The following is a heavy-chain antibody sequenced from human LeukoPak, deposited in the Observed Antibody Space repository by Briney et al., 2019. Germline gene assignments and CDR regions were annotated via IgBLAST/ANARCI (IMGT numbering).Heavy chain of an antibody. V-gene: IGHV3-23*01. CDR3: ARSAFFGMGAGEFDY. CDR2: ISGSGGST. Sequence: GGSLRLSCAASGFSFSNYAMSWVREAPGKGLEWVSGISGSGGSTHYADSVKGRFTLSRDNCKNRVDLQIASLRAEDTAVYYCARSAFFGMGAGEFDYWGQGALVTVSS. J-gene: IGHJ4*02. CDR1: GFSFSNYA. D-gene: IGHD1-26*01.